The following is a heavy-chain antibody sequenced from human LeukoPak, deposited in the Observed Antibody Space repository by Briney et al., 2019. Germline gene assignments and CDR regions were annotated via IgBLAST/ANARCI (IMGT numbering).Heavy chain of an antibody. D-gene: IGHD7-27*01. CDR2: IIPIFGIA. CDR3: ARGTGEAYYFDY. V-gene: IGHV1-69*04. Sequence: ASVKVSCKASGGTFSSYAISWVRQAPGQGLEWMGRIIPIFGIANYAQRFQSRVTITADKSTSTAYMELSSLRSEDTAVYYCARGTGEAYYFDYWGQGTLVTVSS. J-gene: IGHJ4*02. CDR1: GGTFSSYA.